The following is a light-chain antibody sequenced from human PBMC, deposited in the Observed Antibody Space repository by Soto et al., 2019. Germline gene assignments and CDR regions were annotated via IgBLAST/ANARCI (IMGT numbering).Light chain of an antibody. CDR3: QHYGSSLT. CDR1: QSAGNF. CDR2: YIS. V-gene: IGKV3D-15*01. J-gene: IGKJ4*01. Sequence: EIVMTQSPATLSVSPGETASLSCRASQSAGNFLAWYQQKPGQAPRLLIYYISTRATGIPARFSGSGSGTEFTLTINGLEAEDFAVYYCQHYGSSLTFGGGTKVDIK.